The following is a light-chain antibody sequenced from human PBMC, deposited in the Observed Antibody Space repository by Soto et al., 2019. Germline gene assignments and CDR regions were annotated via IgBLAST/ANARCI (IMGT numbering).Light chain of an antibody. J-gene: IGKJ4*01. CDR3: QQSYRLPLT. CDR1: QRISAF. V-gene: IGKV1-39*01. CDR2: SVS. Sequence: DIQMTQSPSSVSAFVGESVTITCHASQRISAFLNWYHQKPGKAPKLLIYSVSYLQSGVPSNFSGSGSGTDFTLSIVTLQPEDSGTYFCQQSYRLPLTFGGGTKVEI.